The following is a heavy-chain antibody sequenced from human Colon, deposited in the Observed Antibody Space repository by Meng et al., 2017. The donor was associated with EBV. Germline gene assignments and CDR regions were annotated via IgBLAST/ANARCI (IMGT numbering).Heavy chain of an antibody. CDR1: GGSFSTSDW. V-gene: IGHV4-4*02. CDR3: ARVRVIPAAVGFDY. Sequence: QVQRQESGPGRVVPSGTLSLTCAVSGGSFSTSDWWSWVRQPPGKGLEWIGEIYRGGGTNYNPSFKSRVTISVDTSNNHFSLKLSYVTAADTAVYYCARVRVIPAAVGFDYWGQGTLVTVSS. J-gene: IGHJ4*02. CDR2: IYRGGGT. D-gene: IGHD2-2*01.